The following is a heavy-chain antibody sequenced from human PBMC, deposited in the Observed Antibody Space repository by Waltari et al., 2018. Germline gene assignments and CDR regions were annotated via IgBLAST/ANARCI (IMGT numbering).Heavy chain of an antibody. CDR3: ARRGATAAAGTPPDY. J-gene: IGHJ4*02. CDR1: GGSFSGYY. CDR2: INHSGST. V-gene: IGHV4-34*01. Sequence: QVQLQQWGAGLLKPSETLSLTCAVYGGSFSGYYWSWIRQPPGKGLEWIGEINHSGSTNSNPSLKSRVTIAVDTSKNQFSLKLSSVTAAATAVYYCARRGATAAAGTPPDYWGQGTLVTVSS. D-gene: IGHD6-13*01.